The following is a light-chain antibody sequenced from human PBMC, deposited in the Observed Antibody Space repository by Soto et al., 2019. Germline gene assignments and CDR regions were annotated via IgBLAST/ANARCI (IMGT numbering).Light chain of an antibody. CDR3: ATWDDSRNGYV. Sequence: QSVLTQPPSASGTPGQRVTISASGSSSNIGSNPVSWYQKRPGTAPKLLIYDNDERPSGVPVRFSGSKSATSASLAISGLQSEDEGDYYCATWDDSRNGYVFGPGTKLTVL. J-gene: IGLJ1*01. CDR1: SSNIGSNP. V-gene: IGLV1-44*01. CDR2: DND.